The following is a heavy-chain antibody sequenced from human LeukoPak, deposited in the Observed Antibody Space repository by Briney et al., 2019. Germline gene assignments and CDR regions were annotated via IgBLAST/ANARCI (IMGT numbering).Heavy chain of an antibody. D-gene: IGHD2-2*01. CDR3: ARRLVATDY. V-gene: IGHV4-34*01. J-gene: IGHJ4*02. CDR2: INHSGST. CDR1: GGSISSYY. Sequence: SETLSLTCTVSGGSISSYYWSWIRQPPGKGLEWIGEINHSGSTNYNPSLKSRVTISVDTSKNQFSLKLSSVTAADTAVYYCARRLVATDYWGQGTLVTVSS.